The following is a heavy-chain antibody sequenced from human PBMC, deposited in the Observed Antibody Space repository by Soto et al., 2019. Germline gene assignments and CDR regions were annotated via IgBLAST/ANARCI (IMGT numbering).Heavy chain of an antibody. Sequence: GASVKVSCKASRDTFINYSINWVRQAPGQGLEWMGWIIPIFGARKYAEKFQGRVTITADESTSTAYMDLRSLRFEDTAVYYCARGETYLGVWGQGTTVTVSS. CDR3: ARGETYLGV. J-gene: IGHJ6*02. CDR2: IIPIFGAR. D-gene: IGHD3-16*01. CDR1: RDTFINYS. V-gene: IGHV1-69*13.